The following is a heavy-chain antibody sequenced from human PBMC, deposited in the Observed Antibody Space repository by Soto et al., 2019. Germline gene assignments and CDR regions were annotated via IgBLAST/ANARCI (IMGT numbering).Heavy chain of an antibody. J-gene: IGHJ4*02. CDR1: GFTFSSYG. CDR2: IWYDGSNK. D-gene: IGHD3-10*01. Sequence: QVQLVESGGGVVQPGRSLRLSCAASGFTFSSYGMHWVRQAPGKGLEWVAVIWYDGSNKYYADSVKGRFTISRDNSKNTLYLQMNSLRAEDTAVYYCARDYYYGSGSYMAPLYYFDYWGQGTLVTVSS. CDR3: ARDYYYGSGSYMAPLYYFDY. V-gene: IGHV3-33*01.